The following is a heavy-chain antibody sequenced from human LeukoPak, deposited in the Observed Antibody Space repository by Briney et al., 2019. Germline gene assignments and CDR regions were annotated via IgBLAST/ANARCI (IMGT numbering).Heavy chain of an antibody. V-gene: IGHV3-23*01. J-gene: IGHJ4*02. Sequence: GGSLRLSCAASGFTFSNFAMTWVRQAPGKGLEGVSGISGSGGSTYYADSVKGRFTISRDNSKNMVYLQMNSLRAEDTAVYYCAKAPTYSSSFNDYWGQGTLVTVSS. CDR3: AKAPTYSSSFNDY. CDR2: ISGSGGST. CDR1: GFTFSNFA. D-gene: IGHD6-13*01.